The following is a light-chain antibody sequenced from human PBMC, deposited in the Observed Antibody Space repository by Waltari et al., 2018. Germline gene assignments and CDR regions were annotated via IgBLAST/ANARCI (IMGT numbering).Light chain of an antibody. CDR2: NDN. J-gene: IGLJ3*02. V-gene: IGLV1-44*01. CDR3: AVWDDSLGGV. CDR1: NSNIGGNS. Sequence: QSVLTQPPSVSGTPGQRVTISCSGSNSNIGGNSVNWYHQLPGTAPKLLIYNDNQGPSGVPNRFSASKAGTSAALAITGRQSEDDAYYYCAVWDDSLGGVFGGGTKLTVL.